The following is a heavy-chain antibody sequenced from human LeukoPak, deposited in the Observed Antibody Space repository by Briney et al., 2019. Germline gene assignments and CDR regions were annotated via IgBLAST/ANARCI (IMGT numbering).Heavy chain of an antibody. Sequence: GGSLRLSCAASGFTFSSYWMNWVRQAPGKGLVWVSRIASDGSSTTYADSVKGRFSISRDNAKNTLYLQMSSLRAEDTAVYYCTRGISYTMNIWGQGTTVTVSS. V-gene: IGHV3-74*01. CDR2: IASDGSST. CDR1: GFTFSSYW. CDR3: TRGISYTMNI. D-gene: IGHD2/OR15-2a*01. J-gene: IGHJ6*02.